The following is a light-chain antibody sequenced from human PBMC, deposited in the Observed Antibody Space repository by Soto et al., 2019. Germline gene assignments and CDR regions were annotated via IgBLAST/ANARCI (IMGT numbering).Light chain of an antibody. CDR3: QQYETFSGT. J-gene: IGKJ1*01. CDR1: QGIRND. CDR2: DAS. Sequence: DIEMTQSPSTLSASVGDIVTITCRASQGIRNDLGWYQQKPGEAPKIMIYDASALPRGVPSRFSGSGSGTKFTLTIASLQPDDVATYYCQQYETFSGTFGPGTKVDI. V-gene: IGKV1-5*01.